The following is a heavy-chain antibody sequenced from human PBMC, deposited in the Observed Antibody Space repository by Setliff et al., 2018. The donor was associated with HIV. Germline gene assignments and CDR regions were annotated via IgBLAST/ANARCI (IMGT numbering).Heavy chain of an antibody. V-gene: IGHV4-39*02. D-gene: IGHD6-19*01. CDR2: ISHSGIT. J-gene: IGHJ4*02. Sequence: SETLSLTCIVSGVSTISSSSSYYWGWLRQPPGKGLEWNDYISHSGITYYNPSLKSRVTISVDTSKNHFSLRLSSVTAADTAVYCCASQGAVTGHAFDSWGPGALVTVSS. CDR3: ASQGAVTGHAFDS. CDR1: GVSTISSSSSYY.